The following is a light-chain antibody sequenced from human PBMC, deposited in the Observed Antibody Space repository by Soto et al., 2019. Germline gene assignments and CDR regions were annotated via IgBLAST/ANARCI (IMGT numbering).Light chain of an antibody. CDR2: EVS. J-gene: IGLJ3*02. CDR1: DSDIGNYNY. V-gene: IGLV2-14*01. CDR3: SSYTLSSTGV. Sequence: QSALTQPASVSGSPGQSITISCTGTDSDIGNYNYVSWYQQHPGKSPTPIIFEVSDRPSGVSNRFSGSKSGNTASLTISGLLAEDEADYYCSSYTLSSTGVFGGGTKLTVL.